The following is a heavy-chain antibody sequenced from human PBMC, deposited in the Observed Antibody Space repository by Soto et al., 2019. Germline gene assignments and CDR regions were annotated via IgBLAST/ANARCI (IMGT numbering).Heavy chain of an antibody. D-gene: IGHD3-3*01. CDR1: GYTFTSYY. Sequence: ASVKVSCKASGYTFTSYYMHWVRQAPGQGLEWMGIINPSGGSTSYAQKFQGRVTMTRDTSTSTVYMELSSLSSEDTAVYYCARDQCNYDFWSGYPGPGTEYFQHWGQGTLVTVSS. V-gene: IGHV1-46*03. CDR2: INPSGGST. CDR3: ARDQCNYDFWSGYPGPGTEYFQH. J-gene: IGHJ1*01.